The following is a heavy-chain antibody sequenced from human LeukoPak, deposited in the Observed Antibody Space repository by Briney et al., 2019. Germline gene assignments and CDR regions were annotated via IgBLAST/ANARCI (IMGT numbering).Heavy chain of an antibody. Sequence: SETLSLTCTVSSDSISSSYWSWIRQPPGKGLEWIGYIYYSGSTNYNPSLKSRVAISVDTSKNQFSLKLNSVTAADTAVYYCARGYCSSTICFQYFHHWGQGALVTVSS. J-gene: IGHJ1*01. V-gene: IGHV4-59*01. CDR3: ARGYCSSTICFQYFHH. CDR2: IYYSGST. CDR1: SDSISSSY. D-gene: IGHD2-2*01.